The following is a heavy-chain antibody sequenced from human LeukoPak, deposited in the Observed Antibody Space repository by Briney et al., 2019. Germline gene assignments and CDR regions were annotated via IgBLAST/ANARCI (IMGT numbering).Heavy chain of an antibody. J-gene: IGHJ4*02. CDR3: ARYILTGYYAFNY. CDR1: GGSISSGGYY. CDR2: IYHSGST. Sequence: PSETLSLTCTVSGGSISSGGYYWSWIRQPPGKGLEWIGYIYHSGSTYYNPSLKSRVTISVDRSKNQFSLKLSSVTAADTAVYYCARYILTGYYAFNYWGQGTLVTVSS. D-gene: IGHD3-9*01. V-gene: IGHV4-30-2*01.